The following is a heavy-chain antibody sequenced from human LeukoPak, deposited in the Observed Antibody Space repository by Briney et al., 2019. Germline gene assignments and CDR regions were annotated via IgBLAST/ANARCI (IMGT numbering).Heavy chain of an antibody. Sequence: ASVKVSCKASGGTFSSYTISWVRQAPGQGLEWMGRIIPILGIANYAQKFQGRVTITADKSTSTAYMELSSLRSEDTAVYYCARGKLLSNDAFGIWGQGTMVTVSS. CDR1: GGTFSSYT. V-gene: IGHV1-69*02. CDR2: IIPILGIA. CDR3: ARGKLLSNDAFGI. J-gene: IGHJ3*02. D-gene: IGHD2-2*01.